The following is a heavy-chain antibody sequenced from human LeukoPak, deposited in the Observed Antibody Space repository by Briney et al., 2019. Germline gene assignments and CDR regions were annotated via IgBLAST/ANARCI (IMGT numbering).Heavy chain of an antibody. D-gene: IGHD3-10*02. Sequence: PGMSLRLSCAASGFPFSSYGMHWVRQAPGKGLEWVAAISNDGNNKLYADSVKGRFTISRDNPKNTMNLQMNSLRAEDTAVYYCAELGITMIGGVWGKGTTVTISS. CDR1: GFPFSSYG. V-gene: IGHV3-30*18. CDR3: AELGITMIGGV. J-gene: IGHJ6*04. CDR2: ISNDGNNK.